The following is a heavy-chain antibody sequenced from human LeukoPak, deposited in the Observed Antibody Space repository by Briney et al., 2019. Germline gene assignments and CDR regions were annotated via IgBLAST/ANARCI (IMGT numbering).Heavy chain of an antibody. J-gene: IGHJ4*02. CDR3: AREVYCSHTTCYYFDY. D-gene: IGHD2/OR15-2a*01. CDR1: GFTFSSYS. V-gene: IGHV3-21*01. Sequence: GGSLRLSCAASGFTFSSYSMNWVRQAPGKGLEWVSSISDSSRYIFYADSVKGRFTISRDNVKNSLYLQMNSLRAEDTAVYYCAREVYCSHTTCYYFDYWGLGTLVTVSS. CDR2: ISDSSRYI.